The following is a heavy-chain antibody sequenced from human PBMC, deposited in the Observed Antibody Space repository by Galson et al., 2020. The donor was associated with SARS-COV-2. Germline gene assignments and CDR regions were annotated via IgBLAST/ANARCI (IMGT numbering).Heavy chain of an antibody. J-gene: IGHJ4*02. CDR2: PYFSEDT. CDR1: VGSVSLGSYY. V-gene: IGHV4-61*01. D-gene: IGHD1-26*01. Sequence: SETLSLTCIISVGSVSLGSYYWSWIRQPPGKGLEWIGYPYFSEDTNYNPSPKIQVTISVDTANNQFSLTLTSLAAADTAVYYFARGRWGSYYDRHFYDYWGQGTLVTVSS. CDR3: ARGRWGSYYDRHFYDY.